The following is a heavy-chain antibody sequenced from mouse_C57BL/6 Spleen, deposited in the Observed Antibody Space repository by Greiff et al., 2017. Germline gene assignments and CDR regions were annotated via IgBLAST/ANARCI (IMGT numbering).Heavy chain of an antibody. J-gene: IGHJ4*01. CDR2: IWGVGST. CDR3: AREGYYGDYYAMDY. D-gene: IGHD1-1*01. CDR1: GFSLTSYG. V-gene: IGHV2-6*01. Sequence: VQLQQSGPGLVAPSQSLSITCTVSGFSLTSYGVDWVRQSPGKGLEWLGVIWGVGSTNYNSALKSRLSISKDNSKSQVFLKMNSLQTDDTAMYYCAREGYYGDYYAMDYWGQGTSVTVSS.